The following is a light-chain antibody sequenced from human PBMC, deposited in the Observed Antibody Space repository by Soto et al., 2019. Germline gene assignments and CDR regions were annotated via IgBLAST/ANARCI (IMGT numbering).Light chain of an antibody. CDR2: KAS. CDR3: QHYNSYSEA. Sequence: DIQMTQSPSTLSRSVGDRVTITCRASQTISSWLAWYQQKPGKAPKXXIYKASTLKSGVPSRFSGSGSGTEGTITISSLQPDDCETYDCQHYNSYSEAFGQGTKVDIK. J-gene: IGKJ1*01. CDR1: QTISSW. V-gene: IGKV1-5*03.